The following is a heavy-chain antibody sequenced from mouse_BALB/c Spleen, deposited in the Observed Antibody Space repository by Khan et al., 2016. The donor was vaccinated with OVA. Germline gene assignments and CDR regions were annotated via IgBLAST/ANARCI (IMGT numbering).Heavy chain of an antibody. J-gene: IGHJ2*01. CDR3: ARDRIDY. Sequence: QVQVKQSGAELAKPGASVKMSCTASGYTFTSYWMHWIKQRPGQGLEWIGYINPTSGYTDYNQKFKDKATLTADKSSSTAYMQLSSLTSDDSAVYYCARDRIDYWGQGTALTVSS. CDR1: GYTFTSYW. V-gene: IGHV1-7*01. CDR2: INPTSGYT.